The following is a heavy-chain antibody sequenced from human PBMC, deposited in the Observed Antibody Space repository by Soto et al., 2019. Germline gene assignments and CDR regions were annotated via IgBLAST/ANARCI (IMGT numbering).Heavy chain of an antibody. Sequence: QVQLVQSGADVKKPGSSVKVSCKTSGGSFGSSAISWVRQAPAQGLEWMGELIPVFDKANYAQNFQGRLTITADELTETVFMEWSSLRSEDTAVYFCARLRWEWGDAVDLWGLGTCVTVSS. CDR3: ARLRWEWGDAVDL. D-gene: IGHD3-3*01. J-gene: IGHJ3*01. V-gene: IGHV1-69*01. CDR2: LIPVFDKA. CDR1: GGSFGSSA.